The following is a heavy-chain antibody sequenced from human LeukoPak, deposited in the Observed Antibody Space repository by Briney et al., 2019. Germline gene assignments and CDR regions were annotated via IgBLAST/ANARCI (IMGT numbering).Heavy chain of an antibody. Sequence: GGSLRLSCVVSGFTVSTNYMNWVRQAPGKGLDWVSVIYGGGSTYYADSVKDRFTVSRDNSKNTLYLQMNSLRVEDTAVYYCAGGLFDMSTPFDYWGQGTLVTVSS. D-gene: IGHD3-9*01. J-gene: IGHJ4*02. V-gene: IGHV3-66*01. CDR1: GFTVSTNY. CDR3: AGGLFDMSTPFDY. CDR2: IYGGGST.